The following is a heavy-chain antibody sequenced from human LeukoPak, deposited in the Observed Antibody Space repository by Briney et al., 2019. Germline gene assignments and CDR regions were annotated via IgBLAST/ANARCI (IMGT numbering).Heavy chain of an antibody. CDR3: ARQLVPADPIDY. V-gene: IGHV1-8*03. CDR2: PNPNSGNT. J-gene: IGHJ4*02. CDR1: GYIFTSYD. Sequence: ASVKVSCKASGYIFTSYDIIWMRQATGQGLEWMGWPNPNSGNTGYAQKFQGRVTITRNTSISTAYMELSSLRSEDTAMYYCARQLVPADPIDYWGQGTLVTVSS. D-gene: IGHD2-2*01.